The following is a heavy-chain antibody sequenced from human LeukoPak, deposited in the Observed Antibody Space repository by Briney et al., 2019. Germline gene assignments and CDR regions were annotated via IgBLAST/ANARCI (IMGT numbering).Heavy chain of an antibody. V-gene: IGHV4-39*01. J-gene: IGHJ4*02. Sequence: SETLSLTCTVSDSSITSDKFYWGWIRQPPGKGLEWIGSFYYSGKTYYNPSLKSRVTISVDTSKSQFSLKLTSVTAADTAVYYCATRNLFTRGDDYWSPGTLVTVSS. D-gene: IGHD3-16*01. CDR3: ATRNLFTRGDDY. CDR1: DSSITSDKFY. CDR2: FYYSGKT.